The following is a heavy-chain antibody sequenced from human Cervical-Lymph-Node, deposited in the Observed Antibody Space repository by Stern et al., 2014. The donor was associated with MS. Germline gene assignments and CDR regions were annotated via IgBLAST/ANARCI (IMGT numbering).Heavy chain of an antibody. CDR1: GYTFTGYY. V-gene: IGHV1-2*06. CDR2: INPDSGAT. J-gene: IGHJ5*02. Sequence: EQLVESGAEVKKPGASVKVSCKTSGYTFTGYYMNWVRQAPGQGLEWMGRINPDSGATNYAGKFQGRVTMTRDMSINTVNMELSSLRSDDTAVYYCARDRFCTSGVCYTGLSDLWGQGTLVTVSS. CDR3: ARDRFCTSGVCYTGLSDL. D-gene: IGHD2-8*01.